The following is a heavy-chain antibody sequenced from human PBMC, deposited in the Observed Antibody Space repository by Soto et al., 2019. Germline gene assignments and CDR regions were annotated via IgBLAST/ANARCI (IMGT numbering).Heavy chain of an antibody. CDR1: GIPLRDFY. CDR3: GRAGGGGKLDL. D-gene: IGHD2-21*01. Sequence: GGSLRLSCAASGIPLRDFYMTWIRRAPGKGLAWLSYITPGSNSREYADSVQGRHIISRDNAQNSVFPQMNSLTDEDTATQYFGRAGGGGKLDLWCQGTRVTVSS. V-gene: IGHV3-11*06. J-gene: IGHJ5*02. CDR2: ITPGSNSR.